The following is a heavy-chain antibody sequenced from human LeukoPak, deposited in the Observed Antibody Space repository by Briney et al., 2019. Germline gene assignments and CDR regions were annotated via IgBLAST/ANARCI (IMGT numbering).Heavy chain of an antibody. Sequence: GRSLRPSCAASGFTFDDYAMHWVRQAPGKGLEWVSGISWNSGSIGYADSVKGRFTISRDNAKNSLYLQMNSLRAEDTALYYCAKDLYYYDSSGYYAGFDYWGQGTLVTVSS. D-gene: IGHD3-22*01. J-gene: IGHJ4*02. CDR3: AKDLYYYDSSGYYAGFDY. V-gene: IGHV3-9*01. CDR2: ISWNSGSI. CDR1: GFTFDDYA.